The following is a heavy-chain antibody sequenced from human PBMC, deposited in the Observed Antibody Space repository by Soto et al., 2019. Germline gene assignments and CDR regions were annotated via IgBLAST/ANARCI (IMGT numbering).Heavy chain of an antibody. V-gene: IGHV4-59*01. D-gene: IGHD3-16*02. J-gene: IGHJ6*03. Sequence: PSETLSLTCTVSGGSISSYYWSWIRQPPGKGLEWIGYIYYSGSTNYNPSLKSRVTISVDTSKNQFSLKLSSVTAADTAVYYCARGANDYIGGSYRPLYYYYMDGWGKGTTVPVSS. CDR3: ARGANDYIGGSYRPLYYYYMDG. CDR1: GGSISSYY. CDR2: IYYSGST.